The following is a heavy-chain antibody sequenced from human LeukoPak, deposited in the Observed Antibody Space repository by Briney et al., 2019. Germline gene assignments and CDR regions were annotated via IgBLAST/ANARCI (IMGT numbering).Heavy chain of an antibody. CDR2: ISGRASST. Sequence: GGSLRLSCAASGFTFSSYAMNWVRQAPGKGLEWVSGISGRASSTYYADSVKGRFTISRDNSKNTLYLQMNSLRAEDTAVYYCAKGGVATISEPLDYWGQGTLVTVSS. D-gene: IGHD5-12*01. J-gene: IGHJ4*02. V-gene: IGHV3-23*01. CDR1: GFTFSSYA. CDR3: AKGGVATISEPLDY.